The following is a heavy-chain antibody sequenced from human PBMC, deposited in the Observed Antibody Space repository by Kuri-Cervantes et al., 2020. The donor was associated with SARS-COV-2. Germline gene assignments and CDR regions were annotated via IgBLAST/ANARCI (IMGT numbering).Heavy chain of an antibody. CDR3: ARAETYYDFRSGLNYYYMDV. Sequence: ESLKISCTVSGGSISSHFWSWIRQPPGKGLEWIGYIFYSGSTNYNPSLKSRVTISVDTSKNQFSLKLSSVTAADTAVYYCARAETYYDFRSGLNYYYMDVWGKGTTVTVSS. V-gene: IGHV4-59*11. CDR2: IFYSGST. CDR1: GGSISSHF. J-gene: IGHJ6*03. D-gene: IGHD3-3*01.